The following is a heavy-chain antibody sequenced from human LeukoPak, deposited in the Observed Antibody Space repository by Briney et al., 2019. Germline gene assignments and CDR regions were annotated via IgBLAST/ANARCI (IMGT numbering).Heavy chain of an antibody. CDR2: VYYSVTT. Sequence: KPLETPSPTCGFPGDSISYYFCSWIRPPPPKGREWSGYVYYSVTTNYKPSRNYNPSLKSRVTISLDTSKNQFSLKLTSVPAADTAMYDCATGRVSYGSEYWGLGTLVAVSS. D-gene: IGHD3-10*01. V-gene: IGHV4-59*03. CDR3: ATGRVSYGSEY. CDR1: GDSISYYF. J-gene: IGHJ4*02.